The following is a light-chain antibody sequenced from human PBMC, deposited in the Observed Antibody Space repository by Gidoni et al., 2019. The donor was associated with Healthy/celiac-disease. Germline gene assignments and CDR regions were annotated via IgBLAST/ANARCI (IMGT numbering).Light chain of an antibody. Sequence: QVVLTQSPSALASLCAAAKLTCTLSSGHSSYAIAWHQQQPEKGPRYLVKLNSDGSHSKGDGIPDRFSGSSSGAERYLTISSLQSEDEADYYCQTWGTGIHVVFGGGTKLTVL. CDR2: LNSDGSH. J-gene: IGLJ2*01. CDR1: SGHSSYA. CDR3: QTWGTGIHVV. V-gene: IGLV4-69*01.